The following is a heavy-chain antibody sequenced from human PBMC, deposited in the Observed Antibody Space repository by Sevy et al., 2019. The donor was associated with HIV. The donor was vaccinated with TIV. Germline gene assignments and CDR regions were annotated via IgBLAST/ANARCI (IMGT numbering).Heavy chain of an antibody. CDR3: TTGGPLFQH. D-gene: IGHD3-16*01. Sequence: GGSLRLSCAASGFTFSNVWMSWVRQAPGKGLEWISSIKSKTDGGTTDYAAPVKGRFTISRDDSKTTLYLQMNSLKIEDIAVYYCTTGGPLFQHWGQGTLVTVSS. J-gene: IGHJ1*01. V-gene: IGHV3-15*01. CDR2: IKSKTDGGTT. CDR1: GFTFSNVW.